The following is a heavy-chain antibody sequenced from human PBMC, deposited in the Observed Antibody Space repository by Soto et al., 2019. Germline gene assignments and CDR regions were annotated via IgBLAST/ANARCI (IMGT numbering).Heavy chain of an antibody. CDR2: IYYSGGT. J-gene: IGHJ4*02. D-gene: IGHD1-1*01. CDR1: GGSISSYY. CDR3: VKGVRQPDF. V-gene: IGHV4-59*08. Sequence: SETLSLTCTVSGGSISSYYWSWIRQPPGKGLEWIGYIYYSGGTNYNPSLKSRVTISRDNAKNSLYLQMNGLRAEDTAVYYCVKGVRQPDFWGRGTLVTVSS.